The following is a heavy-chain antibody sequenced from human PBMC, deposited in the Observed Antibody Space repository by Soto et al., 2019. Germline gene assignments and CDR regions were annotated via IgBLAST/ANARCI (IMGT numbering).Heavy chain of an antibody. CDR2: IDPSDSYT. Sequence: GESLKISCKGSGYSFTSYWISWVRQMPGKGLEWMGRIDPSDSYTNYSPSFQGHVTISADKSISTAYLQWSSLKASDTAMYYCARTVTTSYYYYGMDVWGQGTTVTAP. J-gene: IGHJ6*02. D-gene: IGHD4-4*01. CDR3: ARTVTTSYYYYGMDV. V-gene: IGHV5-10-1*01. CDR1: GYSFTSYW.